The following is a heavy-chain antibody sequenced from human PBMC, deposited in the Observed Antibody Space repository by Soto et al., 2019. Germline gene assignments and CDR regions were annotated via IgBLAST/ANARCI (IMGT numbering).Heavy chain of an antibody. D-gene: IGHD6-13*01. V-gene: IGHV3-33*01. CDR3: ARVGIAEAGIYYYYYYMAF. CDR1: GFTFSSYG. CDR2: IWYDGSNK. J-gene: IGHJ6*03. Sequence: GGSLRLSCAASGFTFSSYGMHWVRQAPGKGLEWVAVIWYDGSNKYYADSVKGRFTISRDNSKNTLYLQMNSLRAEDTAVYYCARVGIAEAGIYYYYYYMAFGVKGTTVPVSS.